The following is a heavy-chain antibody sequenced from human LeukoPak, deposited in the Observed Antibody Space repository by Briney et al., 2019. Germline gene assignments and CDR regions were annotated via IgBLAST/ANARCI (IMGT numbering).Heavy chain of an antibody. Sequence: GASVKVSCKASGYTFTGYYMHWVRQAPGQGLEWMGWINPNSGGTNYAQKFQGRVTMTRDTSISTAYMELSRLRSADTAVYYCARSKTYGDYVVIDYWGQGTLVTVSS. J-gene: IGHJ4*02. CDR1: GYTFTGYY. V-gene: IGHV1-2*02. CDR3: ARSKTYGDYVVIDY. D-gene: IGHD4-17*01. CDR2: INPNSGGT.